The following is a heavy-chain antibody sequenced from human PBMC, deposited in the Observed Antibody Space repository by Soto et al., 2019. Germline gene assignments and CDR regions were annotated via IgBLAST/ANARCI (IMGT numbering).Heavy chain of an antibody. CDR1: GGSISSSSYY. Sequence: QLQLQESGPGLVKPSETLSLTCTVSGGSISSSSYYWGWIRQPPGKGLEWIGSIYYSGSTYYNPSLQXRXPXSXXPSKTQSALKLSPVTAADTAVYDCASRGSSSWYGYWGQGTLVTVSS. CDR2: IYYSGST. V-gene: IGHV4-39*01. J-gene: IGHJ4*02. CDR3: ASRGSSSWYGY. D-gene: IGHD6-13*01.